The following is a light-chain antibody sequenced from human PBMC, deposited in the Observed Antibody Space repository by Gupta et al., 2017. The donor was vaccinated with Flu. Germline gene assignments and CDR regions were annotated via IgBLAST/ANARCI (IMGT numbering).Light chain of an antibody. CDR3: QQSDSTPQRS. CDR1: QSISSY. V-gene: IGKV1-39*01. J-gene: IGKJ2*03. Sequence: IHTTQFPSSLSASVGDRVTITCRASQSISSYLNWYQQKPGKAPKLLIYAASSLQSGVPSRFSGSGYGTDFTLTISSRQPEDFATYYCQQSDSTPQRSFGPGTKMEIK. CDR2: AAS.